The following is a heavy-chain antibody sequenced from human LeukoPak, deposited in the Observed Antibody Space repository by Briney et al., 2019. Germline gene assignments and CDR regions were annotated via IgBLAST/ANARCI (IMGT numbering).Heavy chain of an antibody. J-gene: IGHJ5*02. D-gene: IGHD6-19*01. CDR2: INPNSGGT. CDR3: ARDSSGWPYYNWFDP. CDR1: GYTFTGYY. V-gene: IGHV1-2*02. Sequence: ASVKVSCKASGYTFTGYYMHWVRQAPGQGLEWMGWINPNSGGTNYAQKFQGRVTMTRDTSISTAYMELSRLRSDDTAVYYCARDSSGWPYYNWFDPWGQGTLVTVSS.